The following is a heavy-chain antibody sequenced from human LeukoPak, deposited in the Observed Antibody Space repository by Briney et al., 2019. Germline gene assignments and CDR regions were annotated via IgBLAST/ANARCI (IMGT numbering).Heavy chain of an antibody. CDR1: GGSISSDGYF. J-gene: IGHJ3*02. CDR3: AREGGATVTSDAFDI. V-gene: IGHV4-31*03. D-gene: IGHD4-11*01. Sequence: SETLSLTCTASGGSISSDGYFWNWIRQSPGKGLEWIGYTYYSGSTYYNPSLKSRVTISVDTSKNQFSLKLSSVTAADTAVYYCAREGGATVTSDAFDIWGQGTMVTVSS. CDR2: TYYSGST.